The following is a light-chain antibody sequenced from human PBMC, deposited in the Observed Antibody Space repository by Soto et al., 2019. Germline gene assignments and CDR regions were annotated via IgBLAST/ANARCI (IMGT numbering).Light chain of an antibody. CDR2: DAS. CDR1: QDINKN. Sequence: DIQMTQSPSSLSASVGGRVTITCQASQDINKNLIWYQQKPGKAPKLLIYDASDLETGVPSRFSGSGSGTGFTFTISSLQPEDFATYYCQQYESLPLTFGQGTRLEIK. J-gene: IGKJ5*01. V-gene: IGKV1-33*01. CDR3: QQYESLPLT.